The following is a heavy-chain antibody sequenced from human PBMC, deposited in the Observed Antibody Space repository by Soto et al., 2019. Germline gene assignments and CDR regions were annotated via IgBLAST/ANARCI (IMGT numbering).Heavy chain of an antibody. CDR3: VRDKSPYSSGWHNRHFDY. D-gene: IGHD6-19*01. Sequence: QVQLVESGGGVVQPGRSLRLSCAASGFTFSSYAMHWVRQAPGKGLEWVAVISYDGSNKYYAESVKGRFTISRDNSTTLYLQMNSLRAEDTAVYYCVRDKSPYSSGWHNRHFDYWGQGTLVTVSS. CDR2: ISYDGSNK. CDR1: GFTFSSYA. J-gene: IGHJ4*02. V-gene: IGHV3-30-3*01.